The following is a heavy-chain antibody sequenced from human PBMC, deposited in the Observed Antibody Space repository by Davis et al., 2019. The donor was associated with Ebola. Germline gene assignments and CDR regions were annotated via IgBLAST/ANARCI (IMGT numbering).Heavy chain of an antibody. CDR1: GYTFTSYA. CDR2: INTNTGNP. V-gene: IGHV7-4-1*02. D-gene: IGHD2-15*01. J-gene: IGHJ6*04. Sequence: ASVKVSCKASGYTFTSYAMNWVRQAPGQGLEWMGWINTNTGNPTYAQGFTGRFVFSLDTSVSTAYLQISSLKAEDTAVYYCAREVVVVVAATPSGYYYYGMDVWGKGTTVTVSS. CDR3: AREVVVVVAATPSGYYYYGMDV.